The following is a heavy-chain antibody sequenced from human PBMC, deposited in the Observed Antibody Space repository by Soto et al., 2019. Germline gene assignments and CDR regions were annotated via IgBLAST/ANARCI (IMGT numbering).Heavy chain of an antibody. V-gene: IGHV5-51*01. CDR1: GYDFNTNW. J-gene: IGHJ3*02. Sequence: GESLKISCRGSGYDFNTNWFGWVRQLPGKGLEWVGIMYPGDSDTRYNPSLQGHVTLSADVTVSTAFLQWRSLKTSDTAMYYCARQGIAHRGPTFDIWGQGTMVTVSS. D-gene: IGHD2-15*01. CDR3: ARQGIAHRGPTFDI. CDR2: MYPGDSDT.